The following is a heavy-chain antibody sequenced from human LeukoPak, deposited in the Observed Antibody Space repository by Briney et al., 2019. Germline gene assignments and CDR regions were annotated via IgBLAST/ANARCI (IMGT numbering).Heavy chain of an antibody. Sequence: GGSLRLSCAAYGFTFKTYGMHWVRQAPGKGLEWVAVIIFDGSNKYYADSVKGRFIISRDNSKNTLYLQMNSLRAEDTAVYYCAKDRRSARQIDNWFDPWGQGTLVTVSS. D-gene: IGHD3-22*01. CDR2: IIFDGSNK. V-gene: IGHV3-30*18. CDR3: AKDRRSARQIDNWFDP. J-gene: IGHJ5*02. CDR1: GFTFKTYG.